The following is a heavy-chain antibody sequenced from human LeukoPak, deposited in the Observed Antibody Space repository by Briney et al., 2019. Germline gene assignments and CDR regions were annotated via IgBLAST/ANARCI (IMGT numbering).Heavy chain of an antibody. J-gene: IGHJ4*02. D-gene: IGHD5-18*01. CDR1: GGSISSSSYS. CDR2: IYHSGGT. V-gene: IGHV4-39*01. Sequence: PSETLSLTCTVSGGSISSSSYSWGWIRQPPGKGLEWIGVIYHSGGTYYNPSLKSRLTMSVDTSKNQFSLNLSSVTAADTAVYYCARHTAMGSPLHYWGQGTLVTVSS. CDR3: ARHTAMGSPLHY.